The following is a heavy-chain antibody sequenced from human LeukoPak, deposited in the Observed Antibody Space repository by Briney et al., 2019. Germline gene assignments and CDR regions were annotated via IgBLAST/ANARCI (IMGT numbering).Heavy chain of an antibody. J-gene: IGHJ3*02. Sequence: SETLSLTCTVSGYSISSGFYWGWIRQSPGKGLEWIGSIYHSGSTYYNPSLKSRVTISVDTSKNQFSLKLSSVTAADTAVYYCARVEEDAFDIWGQGTMVTVSS. D-gene: IGHD2-15*01. CDR2: IYHSGST. CDR1: GYSISSGFY. CDR3: ARVEEDAFDI. V-gene: IGHV4-38-2*02.